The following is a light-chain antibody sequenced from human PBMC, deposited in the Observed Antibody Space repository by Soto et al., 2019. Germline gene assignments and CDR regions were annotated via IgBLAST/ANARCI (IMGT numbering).Light chain of an antibody. CDR3: QQRGNWPIT. V-gene: IGKV3-11*01. CDR2: DAS. CDR1: QSVSSY. J-gene: IGKJ5*01. Sequence: EIVLTQSPATLSLSPGERATLSRRASQSVSSYFAWYQQKPGQAPRLLIYDASNRATGIPARFSGSGSGTDFTLTISSLEPEHFAVYYCQQRGNWPITFGQGTRLEIK.